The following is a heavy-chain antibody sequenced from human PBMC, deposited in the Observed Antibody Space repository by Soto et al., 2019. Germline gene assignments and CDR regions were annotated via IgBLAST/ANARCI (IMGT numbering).Heavy chain of an antibody. CDR2: IYYSGST. Sequence: QVQLQESGPGLVKPSQTLSLTCTVSGGSISSGGYYWSWIRQHPGKGLEWIGYIYYSGSTYYNPSLKSRVTISVDTSKNQFSLKLSSVTAADTAVYYCGGSIAAAGTLFFDYWGQGTLVTVSS. D-gene: IGHD6-13*01. V-gene: IGHV4-31*03. CDR3: GGSIAAAGTLFFDY. J-gene: IGHJ4*02. CDR1: GGSISSGGYY.